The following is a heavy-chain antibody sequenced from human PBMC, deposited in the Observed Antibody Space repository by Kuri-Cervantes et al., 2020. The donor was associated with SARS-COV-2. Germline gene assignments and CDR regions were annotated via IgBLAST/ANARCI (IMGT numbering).Heavy chain of an antibody. CDR2: ISGSGGST. CDR1: GFTFSSYA. D-gene: IGHD6-13*01. Sequence: GESLKISCAASGFTFSSYAMSWVRQAPGKGLEWVSAISGSGGSTYYADSVKGRFTISRDNSKNTLYLQMNSLRAEDTAVYYCAKCSDIAAAGQTDYWGQGTLVTAPQ. J-gene: IGHJ4*02. V-gene: IGHV3-23*01. CDR3: AKCSDIAAAGQTDY.